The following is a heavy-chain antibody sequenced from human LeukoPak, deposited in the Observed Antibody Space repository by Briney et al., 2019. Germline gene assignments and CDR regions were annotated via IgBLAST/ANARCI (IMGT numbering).Heavy chain of an antibody. CDR1: GDSITSSSYY. J-gene: IGHJ6*02. Sequence: SETLSLTCTVSGDSITSSSYYWGWVRQPPGKGLEWIGSIYSSDSTYYNPALKSRVPIPVDTSNNRFSLKLSSVTAADTAVYYCVSTHFDIGFFYYGMDVWGPGTTVTVSS. V-gene: IGHV4-39*01. CDR3: VSTHFDIGFFYYGMDV. CDR2: IYSSDST. D-gene: IGHD5-12*01.